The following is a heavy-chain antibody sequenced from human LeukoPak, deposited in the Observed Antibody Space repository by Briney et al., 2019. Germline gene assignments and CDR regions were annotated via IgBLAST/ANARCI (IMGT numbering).Heavy chain of an antibody. CDR1: GFPFSTYA. D-gene: IGHD6-13*01. J-gene: IGHJ4*02. V-gene: IGHV3-23*01. CDR3: AKDRLPDGRWSLDY. CDR2: IYGNGAGI. Sequence: GGSLRLSCAASGFPFSTYAMNWVRQAPGKGLEWVSGIYGNGAGIQYADSVKGRFTISRDNSKNTLYLQKNSLRAEDTALYYCAKDRLPDGRWSLDYWGQGTLVTVSS.